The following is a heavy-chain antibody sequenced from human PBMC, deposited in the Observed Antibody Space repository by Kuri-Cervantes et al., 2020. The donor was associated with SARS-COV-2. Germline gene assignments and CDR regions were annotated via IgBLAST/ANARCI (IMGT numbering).Heavy chain of an antibody. Sequence: GSLRLSCTVSGGSISSYYWSWIRQPAGKGLEWIGRIYTSGSTNYNPSLKSRVTMSVDTSKNQFSLKLSSVTAADTAVYYCARGGPVYDYVWGSYRSNLDYWGQGTLVTVSS. J-gene: IGHJ4*02. CDR3: ARGGPVYDYVWGSYRSNLDY. CDR2: IYTSGST. D-gene: IGHD3-16*02. V-gene: IGHV4-4*07. CDR1: GGSISSYY.